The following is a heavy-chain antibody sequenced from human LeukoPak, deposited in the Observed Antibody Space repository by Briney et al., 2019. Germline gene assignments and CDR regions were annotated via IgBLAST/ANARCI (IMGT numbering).Heavy chain of an antibody. CDR2: IHSDGSMT. V-gene: IGHV3-74*01. Sequence: PGGSLRLSCAASGFTFSNHWMHWVRQAPGKGLMWVARIHSDGSMTNYAESVKGRFTISRDNRRNTLYLQMNSLRDDDTAMYYCARVNYCTGGSRSLYHLDSWGQGTMVTVSS. D-gene: IGHD2-8*02. CDR3: ARVNYCTGGSRSLYHLDS. CDR1: GFTFSNHW. J-gene: IGHJ4*02.